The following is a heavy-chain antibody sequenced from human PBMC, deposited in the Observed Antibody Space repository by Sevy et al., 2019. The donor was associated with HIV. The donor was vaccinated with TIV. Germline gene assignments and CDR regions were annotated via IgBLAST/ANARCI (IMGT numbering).Heavy chain of an antibody. V-gene: IGHV3-48*02. J-gene: IGHJ4*02. D-gene: IGHD6-19*01. Sequence: GGSLRLSCAASGFSFSTYSMNWVRQAPGKGLEWVSYISTSSSTIYYADSVKGRFTISRDNATRSLYLQMNSLRDEDTTVYYCGRVAAVASTLYYFDFWGQGTLVTVSS. CDR3: GRVAAVASTLYYFDF. CDR1: GFSFSTYS. CDR2: ISTSSSTI.